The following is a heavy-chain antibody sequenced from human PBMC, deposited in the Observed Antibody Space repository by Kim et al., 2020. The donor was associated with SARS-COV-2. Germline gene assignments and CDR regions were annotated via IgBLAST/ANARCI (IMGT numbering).Heavy chain of an antibody. J-gene: IGHJ4*02. CDR2: ISGGGHKI. CDR1: GFTFRDYG. V-gene: IGHV3-23*01. CDR3: AKDEATVTTSGFDF. D-gene: IGHD4-17*01. Sequence: GGSLRLSCEPSGFTFRDYGMNWVRQAPGKGLEWVSSISGGGHKIQYADSVEGRFTISRDNSKNTVYLQMNGLRADDTAIYYCAKDEATVTTSGFDFWGQGTLVTASS.